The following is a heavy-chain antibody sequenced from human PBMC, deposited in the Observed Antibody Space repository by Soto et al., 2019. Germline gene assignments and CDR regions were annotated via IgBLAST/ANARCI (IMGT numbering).Heavy chain of an antibody. V-gene: IGHV3-30*18. Sequence: QVQLVESGGGVVQPGRSLRLSCAASGFTFSSYGMHWVRQAPGKGLEWVAVISYDGSNKYYADSVKGRFTISRDNSKNTLYLQMNSLRAEDTAVYYCAKQSGVYSSSWSGNYYYYYGMDVWGQGTTVTVSS. CDR2: ISYDGSNK. D-gene: IGHD6-13*01. CDR1: GFTFSSYG. J-gene: IGHJ6*02. CDR3: AKQSGVYSSSWSGNYYYYYGMDV.